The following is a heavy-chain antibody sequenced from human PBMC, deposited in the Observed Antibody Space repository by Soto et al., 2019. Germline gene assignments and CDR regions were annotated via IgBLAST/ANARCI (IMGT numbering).Heavy chain of an antibody. CDR2: MNPNSGNT. D-gene: IGHD6-6*01. CDR3: ARTAPYSSSRGAFDI. CDR1: GYTFASYD. V-gene: IGHV1-8*01. J-gene: IGHJ3*02. Sequence: ASVKVSCKASGYTFASYDINWVRRATGQGLEWMGWMNPNSGNTGYAQKFQGRVTMTRNTSISTAYMELSSLRSEDTAVYYCARTAPYSSSRGAFDIWGQGTMVTVSS.